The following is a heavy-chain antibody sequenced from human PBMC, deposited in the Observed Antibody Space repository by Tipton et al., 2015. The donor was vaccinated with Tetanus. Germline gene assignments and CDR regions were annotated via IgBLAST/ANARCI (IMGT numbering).Heavy chain of an antibody. D-gene: IGHD3-22*01. Sequence: TLSLTCTVSGGSISSYYWGWIRQPPGKGLEWIGYIYYSGSTNYNPSLKSRVTISVDTSKNQFSLKLSSVTAADTAVYYCASWDYDSSGYYYGRFDPWGQGTLVTVSS. V-gene: IGHV4-59*01. CDR3: ASWDYDSSGYYYGRFDP. CDR1: GGSISSYY. J-gene: IGHJ5*02. CDR2: IYYSGST.